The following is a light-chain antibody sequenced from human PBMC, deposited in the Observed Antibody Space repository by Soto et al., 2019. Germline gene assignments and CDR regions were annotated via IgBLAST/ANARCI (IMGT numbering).Light chain of an antibody. CDR2: DVS. Sequence: QSVLTQPASVSGSPGQSITISCTVTSSDVGGYNSVSWYQQHPGKAPKLMIYDVSNRPSGVSNRFSGSKSGNTASLTISGLQAEDEADYYCSSYTSSSTLVFGTGT. V-gene: IGLV2-14*01. CDR3: SSYTSSSTLV. J-gene: IGLJ1*01. CDR1: SSDVGGYNS.